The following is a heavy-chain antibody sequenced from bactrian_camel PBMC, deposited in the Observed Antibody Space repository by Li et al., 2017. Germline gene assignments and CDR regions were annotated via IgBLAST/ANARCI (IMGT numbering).Heavy chain of an antibody. J-gene: IGHJ4*01. D-gene: IGHD6*01. CDR3: AAALVDGRSWYRGRYAY. CDR1: GFTFSVYD. CDR2: ISDQSIRT. V-gene: IGHV3S40*01. Sequence: VQLVESGGGLVQPGGSLRLSCAASGFTFSVYDMYWVRQAPGKGLEWVSSISDQSIRTDYADSVKGRFTISRDNAERTLYLEMNSLKPDDTAIYYCAAALVDGRSWYRGRYAYWGQGTQVTVS.